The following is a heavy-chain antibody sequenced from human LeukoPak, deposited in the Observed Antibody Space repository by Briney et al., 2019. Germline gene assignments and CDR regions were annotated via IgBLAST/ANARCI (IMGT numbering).Heavy chain of an antibody. CDR1: GFTFSSYE. J-gene: IGHJ4*02. Sequence: PGGSLRLSCAASGFTFSSYEMNWVRQAPGKGLEWVSYISSSGSTIYYADSVKGRFTISRDNAKNSLHLQMNSLRAEDTAAYYCARDLAVIHFDYWGQGTLVTVSS. CDR3: ARDLAVIHFDY. D-gene: IGHD2-21*01. CDR2: ISSSGSTI. V-gene: IGHV3-48*03.